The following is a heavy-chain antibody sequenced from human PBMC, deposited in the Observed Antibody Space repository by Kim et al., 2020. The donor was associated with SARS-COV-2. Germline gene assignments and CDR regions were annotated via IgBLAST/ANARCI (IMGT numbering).Heavy chain of an antibody. D-gene: IGHD3-10*01. V-gene: IGHV4-34*01. CDR3: ARGLIPITMVRGKHFDL. CDR1: GGSFSGYY. Sequence: SETLSLTCAVYGGSFSGYYWSWIRQPPGKGLEWIGEINHSGSTNYNPSFKSRVTISVDTSKNQFSLKLSSVTAADTAVYYCARGLIPITMVRGKHFDLWGRGTLVTVSS. CDR2: INHSGST. J-gene: IGHJ2*01.